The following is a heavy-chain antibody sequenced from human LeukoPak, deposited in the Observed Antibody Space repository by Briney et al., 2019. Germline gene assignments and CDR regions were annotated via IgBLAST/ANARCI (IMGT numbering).Heavy chain of an antibody. CDR3: AAADSSGYGH. CDR1: GFSFHSSA. Sequence: WVKVSFKACGFSFHSSAMQWVRQARGQRVGGIGWVVFGSGNTNYAQKFHERVTITSDLSTSTAYMELSSLSSEDTAVYYCAAADSSGYGHWGQGTLVTLSS. V-gene: IGHV1-58*02. J-gene: IGHJ4*02. D-gene: IGHD3-22*01. CDR2: VVFGSGNT.